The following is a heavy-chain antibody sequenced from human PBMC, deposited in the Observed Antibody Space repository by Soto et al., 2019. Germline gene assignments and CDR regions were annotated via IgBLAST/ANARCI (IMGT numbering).Heavy chain of an antibody. V-gene: IGHV4-59*01. CDR2: IYYSGST. J-gene: IGHJ4*02. D-gene: IGHD2-15*01. Sequence: SETLSLTCSVSGGSISSSYWSWIRQPPGKGLEWIGYIYYSGSTNHNPSLKSRVTISVDTSKNQFSLKLSSVTAADTAGYYCASGGSCYSRYCYFDYWGQGTLVTVSS. CDR1: GGSISSSY. CDR3: ASGGSCYSRYCYFDY.